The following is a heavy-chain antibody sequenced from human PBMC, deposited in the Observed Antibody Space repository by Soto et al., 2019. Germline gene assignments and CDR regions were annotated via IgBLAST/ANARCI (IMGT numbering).Heavy chain of an antibody. V-gene: IGHV4-61*01. CDR3: ARAGVTIFGVVIPYFDY. CDR2: IYYSGST. CDR1: GGSVCSGSYY. D-gene: IGHD3-3*01. J-gene: IGHJ4*02. Sequence: NPSETLSLTCTVSGGSVCSGSYYWSWIRQPPGKGLEWIGYIYYSGSTNYNPSLKSRVTISVDTSKNQFSLKLSSVTAADTAVYYCARAGVTIFGVVIPYFDYWGQGTLVTVSS.